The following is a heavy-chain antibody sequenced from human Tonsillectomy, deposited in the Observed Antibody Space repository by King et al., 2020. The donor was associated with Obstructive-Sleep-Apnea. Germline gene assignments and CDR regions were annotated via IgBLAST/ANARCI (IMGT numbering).Heavy chain of an antibody. CDR1: VFTFSTYS. J-gene: IGHJ4*02. Sequence: EVQLVESGGGLVKPGGSLRLSCASSVFTFSTYSMNWVRQAPGKGRDWVSCLTSCSAYIYYADAVKVRFTISRDNAKNSLYLQMTSLRAEDTAVYYCATYGQQPYFDYWGQGTLVTVSS. D-gene: IGHD6-13*01. CDR2: LTSCSAYI. V-gene: IGHV3-21*01. CDR3: ATYGQQPYFDY.